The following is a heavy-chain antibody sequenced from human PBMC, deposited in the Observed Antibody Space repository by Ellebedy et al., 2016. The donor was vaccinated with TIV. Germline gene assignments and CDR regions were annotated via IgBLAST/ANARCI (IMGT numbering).Heavy chain of an antibody. CDR1: GFTFSGSA. CDR2: IRTKAESYAT. Sequence: GESLKISCAASGFTFSGSALHWVRQASGKGLAWVGRIRTKAESYATVFAATVKGRFTISRDDSKNTSYLQMNSLKIEDSAVYYCASPRIMSVAGTYALDVWGQGTTVTVSS. CDR3: ASPRIMSVAGTYALDV. D-gene: IGHD6-19*01. V-gene: IGHV3-73*01. J-gene: IGHJ6*02.